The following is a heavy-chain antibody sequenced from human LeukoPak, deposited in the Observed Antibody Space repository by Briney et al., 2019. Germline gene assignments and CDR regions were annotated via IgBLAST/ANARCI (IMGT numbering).Heavy chain of an antibody. CDR1: GFTFSSYG. V-gene: IGHV3-30*02. Sequence: PGGSLRLSSAASGFTFSSYGMHWVRQAPGKGLEWVAFIRYDGSNKYYADSVKGRFTISRDNSKNMLYLQMNSLRAEDPAVYYCAKEGTVGVVFDYWGQGTLVTVSS. CDR2: IRYDGSNK. J-gene: IGHJ4*02. D-gene: IGHD1-26*01. CDR3: AKEGTVGVVFDY.